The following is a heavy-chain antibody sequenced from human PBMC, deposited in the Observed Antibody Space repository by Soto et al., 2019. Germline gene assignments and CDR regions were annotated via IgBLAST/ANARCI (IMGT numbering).Heavy chain of an antibody. CDR2: ISTGGGST. J-gene: IGHJ4*02. CDR1: GFTFSSCA. Sequence: GGSLRLSCAASGFTFSSCAMGWVRQDPGKGLEWVSAISTGGGSTYYADSVKGRFTISRDNSKNTLYLQMNSLRAEDTALYYCAKLKTSVTTGFDYWGQGTLVTVSS. V-gene: IGHV3-23*01. D-gene: IGHD4-17*01. CDR3: AKLKTSVTTGFDY.